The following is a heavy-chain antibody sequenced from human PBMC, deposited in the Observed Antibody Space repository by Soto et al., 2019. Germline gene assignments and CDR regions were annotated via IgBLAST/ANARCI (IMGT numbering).Heavy chain of an antibody. D-gene: IGHD6-13*01. Sequence: QVQLVQSGAEEKKPGASVKVSCKASGYTFTSYAMHWVRQAPGQRLEWMGGINAGNGNTKYSQKFQGRVTITRYTSASTAYMELRSLRYEDTAVYYCARGIAPYYVGYWGQGTLVTVSS. CDR3: ARGIAPYYVGY. J-gene: IGHJ4*02. CDR1: GYTFTSYA. CDR2: INAGNGNT. V-gene: IGHV1-3*05.